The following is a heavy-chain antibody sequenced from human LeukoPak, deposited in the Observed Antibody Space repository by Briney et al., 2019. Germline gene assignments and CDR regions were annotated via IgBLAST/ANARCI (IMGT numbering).Heavy chain of an antibody. CDR3: ARGEYYYDSSGYSAQPEYYFDY. V-gene: IGHV3-30*04. J-gene: IGHJ4*02. CDR2: ISYDGSNK. D-gene: IGHD3-22*01. CDR1: GFTFSSYA. Sequence: GRSLRLSCAASGFTFSSYAMHWVRQAPGKGLEWVAVISYDGSNKYYADSVKGRFTISRDNSKNTLYLQMNSLRAEDTAVYCCARGEYYYDSSGYSAQPEYYFDYWGQGTLVTASS.